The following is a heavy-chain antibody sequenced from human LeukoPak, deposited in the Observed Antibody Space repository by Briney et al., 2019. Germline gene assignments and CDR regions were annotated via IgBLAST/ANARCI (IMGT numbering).Heavy chain of an antibody. CDR3: ARDDYYDSSGYYQNDAEYFQH. D-gene: IGHD3-22*01. Sequence: AGGSLRLSCAASGFTFSSDSMNWVRQAPGKGREWVSSINSSSSYIYYADSVKGRFTISRDNAKNSLYLQMNSLRAEDTAVYYCARDDYYDSSGYYQNDAEYFQHWGQGTLVTVSS. CDR1: GFTFSSDS. V-gene: IGHV3-21*01. CDR2: INSSSSYI. J-gene: IGHJ1*01.